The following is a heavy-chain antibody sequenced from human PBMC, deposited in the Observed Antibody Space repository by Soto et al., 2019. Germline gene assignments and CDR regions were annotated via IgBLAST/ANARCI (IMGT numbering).Heavy chain of an antibody. CDR2: ISGSDGTT. Sequence: PGGSLRLSCAASGFTFSSYAMSWVRQAPGKGLEWVSAISGSDGTTYYADSVRGRFTISRDNSKNTLYLQMNSLRAEDTAVYYCAKDYTTALMQPYNWFDPWGQGTLVTVSS. CDR1: GFTFSSYA. V-gene: IGHV3-23*01. J-gene: IGHJ5*02. CDR3: AKDYTTALMQPYNWFDP. D-gene: IGHD1-26*01.